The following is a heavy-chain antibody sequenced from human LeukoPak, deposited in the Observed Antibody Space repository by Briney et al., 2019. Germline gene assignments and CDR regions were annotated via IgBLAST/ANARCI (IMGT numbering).Heavy chain of an antibody. D-gene: IGHD2-2*01. Sequence: GGSLRLSCAASGFTFSSYSMNWVRQAPGKGLEWVSSISSSSSYIYYADSVEGRFTISRDNAKNSLYLQMSSLRAEDTAVYYCARGMYPNRKYYFDYWGQGTLVTVSS. V-gene: IGHV3-21*01. CDR3: ARGMYPNRKYYFDY. J-gene: IGHJ4*02. CDR1: GFTFSSYS. CDR2: ISSSSSYI.